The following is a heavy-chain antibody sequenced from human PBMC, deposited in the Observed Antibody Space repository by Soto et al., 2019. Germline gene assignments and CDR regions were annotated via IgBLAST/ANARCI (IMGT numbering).Heavy chain of an antibody. CDR1: GFIFSHYW. V-gene: IGHV3-7*01. J-gene: IGHJ5*01. CDR3: ARGPFTVIDS. Sequence: EVQLVESGGALGQPGGSLRISCEASGFIFSHYWMSWARQAPGKGLQWVASINQDGGEKYYEDSVKGRFTISRDNAKNSLYLQLSSLGVDDMAVYFCARGPFTVIDSWGQGTLVTVSS. D-gene: IGHD4-17*01. CDR2: INQDGGEK.